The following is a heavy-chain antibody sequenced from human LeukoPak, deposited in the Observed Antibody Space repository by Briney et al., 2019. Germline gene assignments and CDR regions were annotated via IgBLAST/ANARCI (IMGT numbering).Heavy chain of an antibody. Sequence: GGSLRLSCAASGFTFGSYAMHWVRQAPGKGLEWVAVISYDGSNKYYADSVKGRFTISRDNSKNALYLQMNSLRAEDTAVYYCARAAGYCSSTSCYGYYGMDVWGQGTTVTVSS. D-gene: IGHD2-2*01. J-gene: IGHJ6*02. CDR1: GFTFGSYA. V-gene: IGHV3-30*04. CDR3: ARAAGYCSSTSCYGYYGMDV. CDR2: ISYDGSNK.